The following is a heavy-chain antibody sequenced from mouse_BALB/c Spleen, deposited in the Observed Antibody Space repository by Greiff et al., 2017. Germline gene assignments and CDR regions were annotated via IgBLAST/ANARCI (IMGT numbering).Heavy chain of an antibody. CDR3: AIMITTGGAWFAY. D-gene: IGHD2-4*01. J-gene: IGHJ3*01. V-gene: IGHV5-9-4*01. CDR1: GFTFSSYA. CDR2: ISSGGSYT. Sequence: DVKLVESGGGLVKPGGSLKLSCAASGFTFSSYAMSWVRQSPEKRLEWVAEISSGGSYTYYPDTVTGRFTISRDNAKNTLYLEMSSLRSEDTAMYYCAIMITTGGAWFAYWGQGTLVTVSA.